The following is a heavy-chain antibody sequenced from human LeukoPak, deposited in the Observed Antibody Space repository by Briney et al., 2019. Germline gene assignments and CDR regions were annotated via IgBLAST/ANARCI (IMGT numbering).Heavy chain of an antibody. D-gene: IGHD2-2*02. J-gene: IGHJ4*02. CDR2: ISGSGGST. CDR3: AKLDIVVVPAAIPVSGGDY. V-gene: IGHV3-23*01. Sequence: PGGSLRLSCVGSGFTFRSHAMSWVRQAPGKGLEWVSAISGSGGSTYYADSVKGRFTISRDNSKNTLYLQMNSLRAEDTAVYYCAKLDIVVVPAAIPVSGGDYWGQGTLVTVSS. CDR1: GFTFRSHA.